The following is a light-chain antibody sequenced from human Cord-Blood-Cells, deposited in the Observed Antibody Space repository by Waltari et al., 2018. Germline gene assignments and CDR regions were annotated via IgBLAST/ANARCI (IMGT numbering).Light chain of an antibody. Sequence: EIVLTQSPATLSLSPGERANLSCRASQSVSSYLAWYQQKPGQAPRLLTYDASNRATGIPSRFSGSGSGTDFTLTMSSLEPEDFAVDYCQQRSNGPFTFGPGTKVDIK. CDR3: QQRSNGPFT. CDR2: DAS. CDR1: QSVSSY. J-gene: IGKJ3*01. V-gene: IGKV3-11*01.